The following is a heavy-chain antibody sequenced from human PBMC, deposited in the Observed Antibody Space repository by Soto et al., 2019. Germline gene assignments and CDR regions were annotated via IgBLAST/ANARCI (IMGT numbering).Heavy chain of an antibody. D-gene: IGHD6-19*01. CDR1: GFTFSSYS. V-gene: IGHV3-48*01. J-gene: IGHJ4*02. CDR2: IGSSGSTT. Sequence: EVQLVESGGGLVQPGGSLRLSCAASGFTFSSYSMNWVRQAPGKGLEWVSYIGSSGSTTYYADSLRGRFTISRDNAKNWLYLQMNSLRVEDTALYYCARGRQWSIDYWGQGTLVTVSS. CDR3: ARGRQWSIDY.